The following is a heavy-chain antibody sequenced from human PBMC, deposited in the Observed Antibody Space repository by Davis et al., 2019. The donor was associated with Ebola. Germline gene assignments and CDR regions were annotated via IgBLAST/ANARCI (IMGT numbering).Heavy chain of an antibody. CDR1: GYSISSGYY. D-gene: IGHD6-19*01. Sequence: MPGGSLRLSCTVSGYSISSGYYWGWIRQPPGKGLEWIGSIHHSGSTYYNPSLKSRVTISVDTSKNRFSLKLSSVTAADTAVYYCARGHSSGWYVGYWGQGTLVTVSS. V-gene: IGHV4-38-2*02. J-gene: IGHJ4*02. CDR3: ARGHSSGWYVGY. CDR2: IHHSGST.